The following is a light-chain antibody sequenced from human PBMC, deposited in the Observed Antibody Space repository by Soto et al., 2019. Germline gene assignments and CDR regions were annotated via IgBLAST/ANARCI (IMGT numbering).Light chain of an antibody. CDR2: DAS. J-gene: IGKJ4*01. CDR1: QGISNH. Sequence: DIQMTQSPSSLSASVGDRVTITCRASQGISNHLAWLQQKPGKAPKSLIYDASSLHSGVPSKFSGSGSGTDITLTISSLQPEDFATYYCQQYDSYPPTVGGGTKVDSK. V-gene: IGKV1-16*02. CDR3: QQYDSYPPT.